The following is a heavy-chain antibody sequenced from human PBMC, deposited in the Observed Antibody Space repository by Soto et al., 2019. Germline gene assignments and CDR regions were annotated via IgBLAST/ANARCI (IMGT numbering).Heavy chain of an antibody. CDR1: GFTFSSYG. CDR3: AKDPRDIVVVVAALTNYGMDV. V-gene: IGHV3-30*18. CDR2: ISYDGSNK. Sequence: GGSLRLSCAASGFTFSSYGMHWVRQAPGKGLEWVAVISYDGSNKYYADSVKGRFTISRDNSKNTLYLQMNSLRAEDTAAYYCAKDPRDIVVVVAALTNYGMDVWGQGTTVTVSS. J-gene: IGHJ6*02. D-gene: IGHD2-15*01.